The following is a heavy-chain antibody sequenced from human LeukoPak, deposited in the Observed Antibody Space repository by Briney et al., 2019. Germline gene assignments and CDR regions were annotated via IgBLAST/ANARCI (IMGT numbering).Heavy chain of an antibody. J-gene: IGHJ6*02. D-gene: IGHD5-12*01. Sequence: PSETLSLTCTVSGGSISSYYLSWIRQPPGKGLGWVGYIYYSGSTNYNPSLKSRVTISVDTSKNQFSLKLSSVTAADTAVYYCARDNGETLGLRYYYYGMDVWGQGTTVTVSS. CDR1: GGSISSYY. V-gene: IGHV4-59*01. CDR3: ARDNGETLGLRYYYYGMDV. CDR2: IYYSGST.